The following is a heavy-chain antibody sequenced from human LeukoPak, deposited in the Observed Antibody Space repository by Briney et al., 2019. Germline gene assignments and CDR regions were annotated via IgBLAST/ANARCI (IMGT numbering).Heavy chain of an antibody. Sequence: ASVKVSCKASGYTFTSYGISWVRQAPGQGLEWMGWISAYNGNTNYAQKLQGRVAMTTDTSTSTAYMELRSLRSDDTAVYYCARTPYYGSGSYYIFWGQGTLVTVSS. D-gene: IGHD3-10*01. J-gene: IGHJ4*02. V-gene: IGHV1-18*04. CDR3: ARTPYYGSGSYYIF. CDR1: GYTFTSYG. CDR2: ISAYNGNT.